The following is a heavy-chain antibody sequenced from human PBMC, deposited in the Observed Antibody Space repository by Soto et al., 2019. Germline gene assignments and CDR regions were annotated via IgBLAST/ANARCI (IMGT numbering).Heavy chain of an antibody. CDR1: GFTVSSYS. V-gene: IGHV3-21*01. CDR3: AREEPGGAAASNDN. CDR2: ISSSSSYI. Sequence: GGSLRLSCAAFGFTVSSYSMNWVRQDQGKGLEWVSSISSSSSYIYYADSVKGRFTISRDNAKNSLYLQMNSLRAEDTAVYYCAREEPGGAAASNDNWGQGTLVTVSS. J-gene: IGHJ4*02. D-gene: IGHD6-13*01.